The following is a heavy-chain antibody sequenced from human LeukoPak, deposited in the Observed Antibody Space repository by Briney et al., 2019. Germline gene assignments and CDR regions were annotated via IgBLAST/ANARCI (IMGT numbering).Heavy chain of an antibody. CDR3: AREDCSGSSCYGY. J-gene: IGHJ4*02. D-gene: IGHD2-15*01. Sequence: ASVNVSCKSSGYTFTIYYMHWVRHAPGQGLEWMGIINPSGGSTSYAQKFPGSVTMTRDTSTSTVYMELSSLRSEDTAVYYCAREDCSGSSCYGYWGQGTLVTVSS. CDR1: GYTFTIYY. V-gene: IGHV1-46*01. CDR2: INPSGGST.